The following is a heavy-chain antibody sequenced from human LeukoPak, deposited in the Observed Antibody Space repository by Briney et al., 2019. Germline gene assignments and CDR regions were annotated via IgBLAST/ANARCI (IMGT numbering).Heavy chain of an antibody. J-gene: IGHJ6*02. Sequence: GGSLRLSCAASGFTVSSNYMSWVRQAPGKGLEWVSVIYSGGSTYYADSVKGRFTISRDNSKNTLYLQMNSLRSEDTAVYYCARSRPWAAAGTNYYYYGMDVWGQGTTVTVSS. CDR3: ARSRPWAAAGTNYYYYGMDV. CDR1: GFTVSSNY. V-gene: IGHV3-53*05. CDR2: IYSGGST. D-gene: IGHD6-13*01.